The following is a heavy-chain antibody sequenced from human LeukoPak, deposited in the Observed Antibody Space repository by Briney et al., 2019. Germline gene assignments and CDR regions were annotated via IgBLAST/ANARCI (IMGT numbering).Heavy chain of an antibody. V-gene: IGHV3-53*01. Sequence: GGSLRLSCAASGFTVSSNYMNWVRQAPGKGLEWVSVIYSGGSTYYADSVKGRFTISRDNSKNTLYLQMNSLRAEDTAVYYCARGDSPDYGDYQQLDYWGQGTLVTVSS. CDR1: GFTVSSNY. CDR2: IYSGGST. J-gene: IGHJ4*02. CDR3: ARGDSPDYGDYQQLDY. D-gene: IGHD4-17*01.